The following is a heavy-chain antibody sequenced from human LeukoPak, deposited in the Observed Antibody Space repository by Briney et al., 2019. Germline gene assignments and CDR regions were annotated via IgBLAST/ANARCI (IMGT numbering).Heavy chain of an antibody. CDR1: GFTLSNYW. J-gene: IGHJ4*02. V-gene: IGHV3-74*01. CDR3: ARVMGIAVAGYYFDY. D-gene: IGHD6-19*01. Sequence: GGSLRLSCADSGFTLSNYWVHWVRQPPGKGLVWVSRINPDGGITNYADSVRGRFTISRDNAKNTLYLQMNSLRAEDTAVYYCARVMGIAVAGYYFDYWGQGTLVTVSS. CDR2: INPDGGIT.